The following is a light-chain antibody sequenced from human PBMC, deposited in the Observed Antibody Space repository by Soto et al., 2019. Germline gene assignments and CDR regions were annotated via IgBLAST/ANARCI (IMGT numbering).Light chain of an antibody. CDR2: DVN. V-gene: IGLV2-14*01. J-gene: IGLJ1*01. CDR3: CSYTSSSTYV. Sequence: QSALTQPASVSGSPGQSITISCTGTSSDVGGYNCVSWYQQHPGKAPKLMIFDVNNRPSGVSNRFSGSKSGNTASLTISGLQAEDEADYYCCSYTSSSTYVFGTGTKVTVL. CDR1: SSDVGGYNC.